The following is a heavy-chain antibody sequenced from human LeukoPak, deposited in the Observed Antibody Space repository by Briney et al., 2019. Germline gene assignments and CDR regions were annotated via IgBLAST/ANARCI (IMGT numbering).Heavy chain of an antibody. D-gene: IGHD3-22*01. V-gene: IGHV4-31*03. CDR3: ARAYYDSSGYGFDY. CDR1: GGSISSGGYY. CDR2: IYYSGST. Sequence: SETLSLTCTVSGGSISSGGYYWSWIRQHPGKGLEWIGYIYYSGSTYYNPSLKSRVTISVDKSKNQFSLKLNSVTAADTAVYYCARAYYDSSGYGFDYWGQETLVTVSS. J-gene: IGHJ4*02.